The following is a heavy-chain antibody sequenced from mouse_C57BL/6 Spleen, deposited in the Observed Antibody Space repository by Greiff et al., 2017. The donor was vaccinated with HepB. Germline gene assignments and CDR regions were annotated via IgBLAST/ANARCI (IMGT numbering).Heavy chain of an antibody. CDR2: ISDGGSYT. J-gene: IGHJ3*01. CDR3: ARRDDCYYWFAY. Sequence: EVQGVESGGGLVKPGGSLKLSCAASGFTFSSYAMSWVRQTPEKRLEWVATISDGGSYTYYPDNVKGRFTISRDNAKNNLYLQMSHLKSEDTAMYDCARRDDCYYWFAYWGQGTLVTVSA. V-gene: IGHV5-4*03. D-gene: IGHD2-3*01. CDR1: GFTFSSYA.